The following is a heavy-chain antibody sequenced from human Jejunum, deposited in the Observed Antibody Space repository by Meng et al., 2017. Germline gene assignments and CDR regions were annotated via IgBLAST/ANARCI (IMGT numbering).Heavy chain of an antibody. CDR3: ARVILYSGSYYFDF. CDR1: GDSFSSDNYY. D-gene: IGHD1-26*01. V-gene: IGHV4-61*01. Sequence: SETLSLTCTVSGDSFSSDNYYWSWIRQPPGQGLEWIGYVYYSVHTDYNPSLKRRVTISIDKSTNQFSLRLSSVTAADTPVYYCARVILYSGSYYFDFWGQGTLVTVSS. CDR2: VYYSVHT. J-gene: IGHJ4*02.